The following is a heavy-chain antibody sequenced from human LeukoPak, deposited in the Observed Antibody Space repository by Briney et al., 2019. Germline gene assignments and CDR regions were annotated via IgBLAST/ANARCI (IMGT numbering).Heavy chain of an antibody. CDR2: FDPEDGET. D-gene: IGHD3-10*01. J-gene: IGHJ5*02. CDR3: ATDFAPYYYGSGSYYGYNWFDP. V-gene: IGHV1-24*01. Sequence: ASVKVSCKVSGYTLTELSMHWVRHAPGKGLEWMGGFDPEDGETIYAQKFQGRVTMTEDTSTDTAYMELSSLRSEDTAVYYCATDFAPYYYGSGSYYGYNWFDPWGQGTLVTVSS. CDR1: GYTLTELS.